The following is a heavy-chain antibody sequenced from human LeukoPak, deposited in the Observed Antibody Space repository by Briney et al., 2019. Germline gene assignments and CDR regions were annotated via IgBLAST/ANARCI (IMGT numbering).Heavy chain of an antibody. CDR1: GFTFSSYF. Sequence: GGSLRLSCAASGFTFSSYFMNRVRQAPGKGLEWVSYISYSTSTMYYADSVKGRFTISRDNAKNSLYLQMNSLRAEDTAVYYCARAGSHRNSGYDYWGQGTLVTVSS. J-gene: IGHJ4*02. CDR3: ARAGSHRNSGYDY. V-gene: IGHV3-48*04. CDR2: ISYSTSTM. D-gene: IGHD5-12*01.